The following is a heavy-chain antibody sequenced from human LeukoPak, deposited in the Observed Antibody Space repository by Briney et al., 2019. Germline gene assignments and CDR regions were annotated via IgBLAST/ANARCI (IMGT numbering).Heavy chain of an antibody. Sequence: SETLSLTCTVSGGSISSYYWSWIRKPPGKGLEWIGYIYYSGSTNHNPSLKSRVTISVDTSKIQFSLKLSSVTAADTAVYYCARVECGSGPDLYYFDYWGQGTLVTVSS. J-gene: IGHJ4*02. CDR1: GGSISSYY. D-gene: IGHD3-10*01. CDR3: ARVECGSGPDLYYFDY. CDR2: IYYSGST. V-gene: IGHV4-59*01.